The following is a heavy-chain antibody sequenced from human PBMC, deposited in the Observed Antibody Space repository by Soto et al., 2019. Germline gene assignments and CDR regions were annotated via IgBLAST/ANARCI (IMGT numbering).Heavy chain of an antibody. J-gene: IGHJ6*02. CDR1: GGTFSSYA. V-gene: IGHV1-69*01. CDR3: ARARVEMATITSFYLRYYYGMDV. Sequence: QVQLVQSGAEVKKPGSSVKVSCKASGGTFSSYAISWVRQAPGQGLEWMGGIIPIFGTANYAQKFQGRVTISADESTGTAYMELRSLRSEDTAVYYCARARVEMATITSFYLRYYYGMDVWGQGTTVTVSS. CDR2: IIPIFGTA. D-gene: IGHD5-12*01.